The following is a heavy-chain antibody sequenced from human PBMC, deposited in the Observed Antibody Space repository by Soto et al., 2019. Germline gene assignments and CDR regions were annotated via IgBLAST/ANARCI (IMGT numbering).Heavy chain of an antibody. D-gene: IGHD6-6*01. CDR2: ISGSGGST. V-gene: IGHV3-23*01. CDR3: AKSGPVYSSSTRGYYFDY. Sequence: GGSLRLSCAASGCTFSSYAMIWVRQAPGKGLEWVSAISGSGGSTYYADSVKGRFTISRDNSKNTLYLQMNSLRAEDTAVYYCAKSGPVYSSSTRGYYFDYWGQGTLVTVSS. J-gene: IGHJ4*02. CDR1: GCTFSSYA.